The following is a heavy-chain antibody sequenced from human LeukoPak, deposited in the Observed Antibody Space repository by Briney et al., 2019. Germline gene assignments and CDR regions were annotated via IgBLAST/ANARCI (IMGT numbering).Heavy chain of an antibody. D-gene: IGHD3-10*01. CDR3: AKGKGSSSSSIGW. V-gene: IGHV3-23*01. Sequence: GGSLRLSCAASGFTFNTYAMSWVRQAPGKGLEWVSAISGSGGSTYYADSVKGRFTISRDNSKNILYLQIHSLRAEDTAVYYCAKGKGSSSSSIGWWGQGTLVTVSS. CDR2: ISGSGGST. J-gene: IGHJ4*02. CDR1: GFTFNTYA.